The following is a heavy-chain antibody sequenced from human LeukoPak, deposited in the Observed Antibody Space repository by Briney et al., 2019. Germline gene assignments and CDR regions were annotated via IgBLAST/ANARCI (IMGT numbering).Heavy chain of an antibody. V-gene: IGHV3-21*01. D-gene: IGHD5-12*01. CDR3: ARDPPGSGSLLQFEY. Sequence: GGSLRLSCVASGFTFSSYSMNWIRQAPGKGLEWVSSISGSLTHIYYADSLKGRFTVSRDNAKNSLYLQMNTLRAEDTAVYYCARDPPGSGSLLQFEYGGQGTVVTVSS. CDR1: GFTFSSYS. J-gene: IGHJ4*02. CDR2: ISGSLTHI.